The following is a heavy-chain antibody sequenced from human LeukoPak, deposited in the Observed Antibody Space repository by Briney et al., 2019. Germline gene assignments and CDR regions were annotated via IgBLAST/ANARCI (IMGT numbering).Heavy chain of an antibody. D-gene: IGHD6-13*01. J-gene: IGHJ4*02. CDR3: ARDAGGYSSSWYEDY. CDR2: IYTGGNT. V-gene: IGHV3-66*01. Sequence: GGSLRLSCAASGFTISNYYMSWVRQAPGKGLEWVSVIYTGGNTYYTDAVKGRFTISRHNSKNTLYLQTNSLRAEDTAVYYCARDAGGYSSSWYEDYWGQGTLVTVSS. CDR1: GFTISNYY.